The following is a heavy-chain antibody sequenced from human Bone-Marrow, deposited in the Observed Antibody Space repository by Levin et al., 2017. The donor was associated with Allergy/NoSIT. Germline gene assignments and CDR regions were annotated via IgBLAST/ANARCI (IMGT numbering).Heavy chain of an antibody. Sequence: GGSLRLSCAASGFTFSRYSMNWVRQAPGKGLEWVSSISSSSSYRYYADSVKGRFTISRDDDKNSLSLQMNSLRAEDTAVYYCARVSFAVTTAYWYLDLWGRGTLVTVSS. J-gene: IGHJ2*01. CDR1: GFTFSRYS. V-gene: IGHV3-21*01. CDR3: ARVSFAVTTAYWYLDL. CDR2: ISSSSSYR. D-gene: IGHD4-17*01.